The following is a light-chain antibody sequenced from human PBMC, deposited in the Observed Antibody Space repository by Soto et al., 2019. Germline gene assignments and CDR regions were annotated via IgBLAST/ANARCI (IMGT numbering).Light chain of an antibody. CDR2: EVS. CDR1: NSDVGTYNL. CDR3: SSYTSSSTLVV. Sequence: QSVLTQPASVSGSPGQSITISCTGTNSDVGTYNLVSWYQQHPGKAPKLMIYEVSNRPSGVSNRFSGSKSGNTASLTISGLQAEDEADYYCSSYTSSSTLVVFGGGTQLTVL. V-gene: IGLV2-14*02. J-gene: IGLJ2*01.